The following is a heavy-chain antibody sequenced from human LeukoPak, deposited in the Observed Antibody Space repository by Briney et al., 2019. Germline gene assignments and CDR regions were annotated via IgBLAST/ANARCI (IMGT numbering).Heavy chain of an antibody. J-gene: IGHJ4*02. V-gene: IGHV1-24*01. CDR1: GYTLTELS. CDR3: ATQGYSSVAKHYFDY. Sequence: SVKVSCKVSGYTLTELSMHWVRQAPGKGLEWMGGFDPEDGETIYAQKFQGIVTMTEDTSTDTAYMELSSLRSEDTAVYYCATQGYSSVAKHYFDYWGQGTLVTVS. CDR2: FDPEDGET. D-gene: IGHD6-19*01.